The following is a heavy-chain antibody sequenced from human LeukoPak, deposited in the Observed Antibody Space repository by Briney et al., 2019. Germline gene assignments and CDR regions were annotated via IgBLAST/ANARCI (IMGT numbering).Heavy chain of an antibody. D-gene: IGHD3-3*01. CDR3: VRGVSNDWYLDL. Sequence: SETLSLTCTVSHGSIVTANYFWGWIRQPPGKGLEFVASIQSGGFGYKSPSLRSRVAVSTDTSKNQFSLRLDSVTAADTAVYYCVRGVSNDWYLDLWGSGALVSISS. CDR2: IQSGGFG. CDR1: HGSIVTANYF. V-gene: IGHV4-39*07. J-gene: IGHJ2*01.